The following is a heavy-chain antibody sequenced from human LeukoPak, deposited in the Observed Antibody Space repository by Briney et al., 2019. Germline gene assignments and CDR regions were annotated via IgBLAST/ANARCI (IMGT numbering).Heavy chain of an antibody. CDR2: ISYDGSNK. Sequence: GRSLRLSCAASGFTFSSYAMHWVRQAPGKGLEWVAVISYDGSNKYYADSVKGRFTISRDNSKNTLYLQMNSLRAEDTAVYYCARDHSLGLTLTIFGVPPGYWGQGTLVTVSS. V-gene: IGHV3-30-3*01. CDR1: GFTFSSYA. D-gene: IGHD3-3*01. J-gene: IGHJ4*02. CDR3: ARDHSLGLTLTIFGVPPGY.